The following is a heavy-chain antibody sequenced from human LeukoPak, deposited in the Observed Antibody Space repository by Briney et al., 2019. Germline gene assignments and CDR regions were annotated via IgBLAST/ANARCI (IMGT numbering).Heavy chain of an antibody. J-gene: IGHJ2*01. V-gene: IGHV3-23*01. CDR3: AKDVGQWLVFWYFDL. D-gene: IGHD6-19*01. Sequence: GGSLRLSCAASGFTFSSYAMSWVRQVPGKGLEWVSGIGISGGNTHYADSAKGRFIISRDNSKNTLYLQINSPRADDTAVYYCAKDVGQWLVFWYFDLWGRGTLATVSS. CDR2: IGISGGNT. CDR1: GFTFSSYA.